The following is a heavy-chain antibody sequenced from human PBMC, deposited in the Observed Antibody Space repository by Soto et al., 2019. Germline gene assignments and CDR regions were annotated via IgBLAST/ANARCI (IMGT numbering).Heavy chain of an antibody. CDR2: ISSSSSTI. CDR3: ARCAAGVPAAKDNAFHI. Sequence: EVQLVESGGGLVQPGGSLRLSCAASGFTFSSYSMNWVLQAPGKGLEWVSYISSSSSTIYYADYVKGRCTISRDNAKNSLYLQMNSLRAADTAVYYCARCAAGVPAAKDNAFHIWGQGTMVTVSS. CDR1: GFTFSSYS. D-gene: IGHD2-2*01. J-gene: IGHJ3*02. V-gene: IGHV3-48*01.